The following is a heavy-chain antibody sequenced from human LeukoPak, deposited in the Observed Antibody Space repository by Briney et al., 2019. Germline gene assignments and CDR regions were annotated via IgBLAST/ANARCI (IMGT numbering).Heavy chain of an antibody. CDR1: GYTFTIHY. V-gene: IGHV1-46*01. CDR2: INPSGGT. J-gene: IGHJ4*02. CDR3: ARGTPGYSSV. Sequence: ASVKVSCKAFGYTFTIHYVHWVRQAPGQGLEWMGIINPSGGTNYAQKFQGRVTMTRDTSTSTVYMELSSLRSEDTAVYYCARGTPGYSSVWGQGTLVTVSS. D-gene: IGHD6-19*01.